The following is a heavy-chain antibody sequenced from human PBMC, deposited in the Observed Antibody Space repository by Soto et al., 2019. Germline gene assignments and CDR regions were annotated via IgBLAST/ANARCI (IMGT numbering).Heavy chain of an antibody. J-gene: IGHJ4*02. Sequence: SEALSLTCTVSGGSISCYYWSWIREPPGKGLEWIGYIYYSGSTNYNPSLKTRVTISVDTSKNQFSLKLSSVTAADTAVYYCASTYCSSTSCFHYFDYWGQGTLVTFSS. D-gene: IGHD2-2*01. CDR1: GGSISCYY. CDR3: ASTYCSSTSCFHYFDY. V-gene: IGHV4-59*01. CDR2: IYYSGST.